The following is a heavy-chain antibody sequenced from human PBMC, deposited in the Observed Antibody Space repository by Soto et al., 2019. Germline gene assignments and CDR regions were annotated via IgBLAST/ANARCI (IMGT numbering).Heavy chain of an antibody. CDR2: ISGSGGST. J-gene: IGHJ4*02. CDR1: GFTFSSYA. Sequence: PGGSLRLSCAASGFTFSSYAMSWVRQAPGKGLEWVSAISGSGGSTYYADSVKGRFTISRDNSKNTLYLQMNSLRAEDTAVYYCARPSGGHIVVVTAPPYYFDYWGQGTLVTVSS. CDR3: ARPSGGHIVVVTAPPYYFDY. D-gene: IGHD2-21*02. V-gene: IGHV3-23*01.